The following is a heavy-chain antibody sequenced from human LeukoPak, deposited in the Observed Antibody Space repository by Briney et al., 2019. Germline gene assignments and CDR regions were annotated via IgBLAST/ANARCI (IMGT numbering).Heavy chain of an antibody. CDR1: GGSISSHY. D-gene: IGHD1-26*01. Sequence: SETLSLTCTVSGGSISSHYWSWIRQPPGKGLEWIGYIYYSGSTNYNPSLKSRVTISVDTSKNQFSLKLSSVTAADTAVYYCARHNVGAGDYWGQGTLVTVSS. CDR2: IYYSGST. CDR3: ARHNVGAGDY. J-gene: IGHJ4*02. V-gene: IGHV4-59*08.